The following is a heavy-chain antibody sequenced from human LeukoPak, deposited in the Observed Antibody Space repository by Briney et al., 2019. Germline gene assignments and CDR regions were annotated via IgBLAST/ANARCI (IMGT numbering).Heavy chain of an antibody. Sequence: GGSLRLSCAASGFTFSSYSMNWVRQVPGKGLEWVSFISSSSSYIYYADSVQGRFTISRDNAKNSLYLQMNSLRAEDTAVYYCARGRRYCSSTSCYHPYYYMDVWGKGTTVTVSS. D-gene: IGHD2-2*01. V-gene: IGHV3-21*01. CDR1: GFTFSSYS. CDR2: ISSSSSYI. J-gene: IGHJ6*03. CDR3: ARGRRYCSSTSCYHPYYYMDV.